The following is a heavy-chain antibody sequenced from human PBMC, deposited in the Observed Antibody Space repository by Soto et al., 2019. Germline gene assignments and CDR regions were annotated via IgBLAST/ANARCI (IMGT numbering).Heavy chain of an antibody. CDR2: IFYSGTT. CDR3: ARFNLSPFPYSSGDNWFDP. J-gene: IGHJ5*02. CDR1: GGSISSGGYY. D-gene: IGHD6-19*01. V-gene: IGHV4-31*03. Sequence: SGTLSLTCTVSGGSISSGGYYWSWIRPHPGKGLEWIGYIFYSGTTYYNPSLKSRVTISVDTSKNQFSLKLSSVTAADTAVYYCARFNLSPFPYSSGDNWFDPWGQGTLVTVSS.